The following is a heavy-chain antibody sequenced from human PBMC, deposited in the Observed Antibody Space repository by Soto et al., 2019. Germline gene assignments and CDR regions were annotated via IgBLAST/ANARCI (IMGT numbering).Heavy chain of an antibody. CDR1: GYTFTSYG. D-gene: IGHD2-2*02. Sequence: QVQLAQSGAEVKKPGASVKVSCKASGYTFTSYGISWVRQAPGQGLEWMGWISAYNGNTNYAQKLQGRVTMTTDTSTSTAYMELRSLRSDDTAVYYCARDVGDIVVVPAAIPHYYYYGMDVWGQGTTVTVSS. V-gene: IGHV1-18*01. J-gene: IGHJ6*02. CDR2: ISAYNGNT. CDR3: ARDVGDIVVVPAAIPHYYYYGMDV.